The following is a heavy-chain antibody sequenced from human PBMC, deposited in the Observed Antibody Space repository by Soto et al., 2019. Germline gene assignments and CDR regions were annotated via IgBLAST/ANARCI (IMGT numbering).Heavy chain of an antibody. Sequence: LRLSCAASGFTFSSYAMHWVRQAPGKGLEWVAVISYDGSNKYYADSVKGRFTISRDNSKNTLYLQMNSLRAEDTAVYYCARALSGYSSSNWFDPWGQGTLVTVSS. CDR1: GFTFSSYA. CDR2: ISYDGSNK. CDR3: ARALSGYSSSNWFDP. D-gene: IGHD6-13*01. J-gene: IGHJ5*02. V-gene: IGHV3-30-3*01.